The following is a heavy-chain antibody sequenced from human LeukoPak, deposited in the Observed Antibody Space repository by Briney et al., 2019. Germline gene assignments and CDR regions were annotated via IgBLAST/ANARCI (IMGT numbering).Heavy chain of an antibody. CDR1: GYTFTGYY. D-gene: IGHD5-24*01. J-gene: IGHJ4*02. CDR3: ARGSPLEVAGALGDY. CDR2: INPNSGDT. Sequence: ASVKVSCKASGYTFTGYYLHWVRQAPGQGLEWMGWINPNSGDTTYAQKFQGRVTMTRDTSISSAYMELTRLRSDDTAVYYFARGSPLEVAGALGDYWGQGTLVTVSS. V-gene: IGHV1-2*02.